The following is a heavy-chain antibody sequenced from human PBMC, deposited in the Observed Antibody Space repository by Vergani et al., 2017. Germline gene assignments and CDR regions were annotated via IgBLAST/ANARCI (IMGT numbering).Heavy chain of an antibody. CDR3: AKAHSGSYFKFDY. V-gene: IGHV3-30*18. Sequence: VQLVESGGGLVQPGGSLRLSCAASGFTVSSNYMSWVRQAPGKGLEWVAVISYDGSNKYYADSVKGRFTISRDNSKNTLYLQMNSLRAEDTAVYYCAKAHSGSYFKFDYWGQGTLVTVSS. D-gene: IGHD1-26*01. CDR2: ISYDGSNK. CDR1: GFTVSSNY. J-gene: IGHJ4*02.